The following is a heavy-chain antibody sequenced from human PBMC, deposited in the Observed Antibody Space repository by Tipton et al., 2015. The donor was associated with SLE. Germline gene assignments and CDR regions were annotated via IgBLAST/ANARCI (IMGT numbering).Heavy chain of an antibody. V-gene: IGHV3-21*01. CDR3: ARDAPITMVREIFDY. CDR2: ISSSSSYI. CDR1: GFTFSSYA. Sequence: SLRLSCAASGFTFSSYAMSWVRQAPGKGLEWVSSISSSSSYIYYADSVKGRFTISRDNAKNSLYLQMNSLRAEDTAVYYCARDAPITMVREIFDYWGQGTLVTVSS. D-gene: IGHD3-10*01. J-gene: IGHJ4*02.